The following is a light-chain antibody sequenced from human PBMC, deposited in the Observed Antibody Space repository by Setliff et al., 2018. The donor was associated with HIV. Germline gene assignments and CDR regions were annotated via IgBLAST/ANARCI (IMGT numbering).Light chain of an antibody. J-gene: IGLJ1*01. CDR1: SSNIGNNY. CDR2: ENN. V-gene: IGLV1-51*02. Sequence: QSVLTQPPSVSAAPGQKVTISCSGSSSNIGNNYVSWYQQLPGTAPKLLIYENNKRPSGIPDRFSGSKSGTSATLGITGLQTGDEADYYCGTWDTSLSVPYVFGTGTKV. CDR3: GTWDTSLSVPYV.